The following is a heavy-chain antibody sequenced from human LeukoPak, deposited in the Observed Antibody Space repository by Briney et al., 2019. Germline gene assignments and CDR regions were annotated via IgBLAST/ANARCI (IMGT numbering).Heavy chain of an antibody. Sequence: ASVKVSCKASGYTFTGYYIHWVRQAPGQGLEWMGWINPNSGGTNYAQKFQGRVTMTRDTSISTAYMELSRLRSDDTAVYYCARDSSDYGDNSFDYWGQGTLVTVSS. D-gene: IGHD4-17*01. CDR1: GYTFTGYY. V-gene: IGHV1-2*02. J-gene: IGHJ4*02. CDR3: ARDSSDYGDNSFDY. CDR2: INPNSGGT.